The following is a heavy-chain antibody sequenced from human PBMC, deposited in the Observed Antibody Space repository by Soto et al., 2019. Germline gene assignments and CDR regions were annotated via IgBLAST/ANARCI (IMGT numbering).Heavy chain of an antibody. J-gene: IGHJ4*02. D-gene: IGHD2-15*01. Sequence: SETLSLTCTVSGGSISSGGYYWSWIRQHPGKGLEWIGYIYSSGSTYYNPSLKSRVTISVDTSKNQFSLKLSSVTAADTAVYYCAREPCSGGSCYADYWGQGTLVTVSS. CDR3: AREPCSGGSCYADY. V-gene: IGHV4-31*03. CDR1: GGSISSGGYY. CDR2: IYSSGST.